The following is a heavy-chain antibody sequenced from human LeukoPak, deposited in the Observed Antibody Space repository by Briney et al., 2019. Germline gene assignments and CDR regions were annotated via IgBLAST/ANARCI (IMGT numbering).Heavy chain of an antibody. CDR2: IGIGDDT. D-gene: IGHD3-10*01. J-gene: IGHJ4*02. CDR3: AKGFYGSGSSYFDA. V-gene: IGHV3-23*01. CDR1: GFMFNNFG. Sequence: GGSLRLSCTAPGFMFNNFGLSWVRQPPGKGLEWVSAIGIGDDTYYADAVRGRFTISRDNSKNTLFLQMNSLSAVDTAIYYCAKGFYGSGSSYFDAWGQGILVSVSS.